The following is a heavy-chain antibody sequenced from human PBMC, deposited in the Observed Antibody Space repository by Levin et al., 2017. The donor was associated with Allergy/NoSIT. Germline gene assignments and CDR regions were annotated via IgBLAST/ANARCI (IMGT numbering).Heavy chain of an antibody. D-gene: IGHD3-10*01. CDR1: GGSISSGGYY. CDR3: ARGLVITMVQGGIIGPVRANWFDP. CDR2: IYYSGST. Sequence: SETLSLTCTVSGGSISSGGYYWSWIRQHPGKGLEWIGYIYYSGSTYYNPSLKSRVTISVDTSKNQFSLKLSSVTAADTHVYFCARGLVITMVQGGIIGPVRANWFDPWGQGTLVTVSS. V-gene: IGHV4-31*03. J-gene: IGHJ5*02.